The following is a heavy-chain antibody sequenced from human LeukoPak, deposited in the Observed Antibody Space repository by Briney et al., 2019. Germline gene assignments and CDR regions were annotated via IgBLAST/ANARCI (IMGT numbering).Heavy chain of an antibody. V-gene: IGHV3-48*03. Sequence: QPGGSLRLSCAASGFTFSSYEMNWVRQAPGKGLEWVSYISSGGSTIYYADSVKGRFTISRDNSKNTLYLQMNSLRAEDTALYYCAKDGPRYNYGAFYFDYWGQGTLVTVSS. CDR2: ISSGGSTI. CDR3: AKDGPRYNYGAFYFDY. CDR1: GFTFSSYE. D-gene: IGHD5-18*01. J-gene: IGHJ4*02.